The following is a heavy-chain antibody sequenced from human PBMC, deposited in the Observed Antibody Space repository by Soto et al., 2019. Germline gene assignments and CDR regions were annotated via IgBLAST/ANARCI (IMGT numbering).Heavy chain of an antibody. D-gene: IGHD2-15*01. CDR2: IWYDGSNK. J-gene: IGHJ1*01. CDR1: GFTFSSYG. Sequence: GGSLRLSCAASGFTFSSYGMHWVRQAPGKGLEWVAVIWYDGSNKYYADSVKGRFTISRDNSKNTLYLQMNSLRAEDTAVYYCARANCSGGSCPPKHWGQGTLVTVSS. CDR3: ARANCSGGSCPPKH. V-gene: IGHV3-33*01.